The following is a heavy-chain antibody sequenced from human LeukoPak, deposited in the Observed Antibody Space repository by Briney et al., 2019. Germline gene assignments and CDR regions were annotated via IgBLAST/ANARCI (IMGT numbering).Heavy chain of an antibody. Sequence: GGSLRLSCAASGFTFSSYGMLWVRQAPGKGLEWVAVISYDGSNKYYADSVKGRFTISTDNSKNTLYLQMNSMRAEDTAVYYCAKDLLWFGEGYYYYMDVWGKGTTVTVSS. J-gene: IGHJ6*03. CDR1: GFTFSSYG. V-gene: IGHV3-30*18. D-gene: IGHD3-10*01. CDR2: ISYDGSNK. CDR3: AKDLLWFGEGYYYYMDV.